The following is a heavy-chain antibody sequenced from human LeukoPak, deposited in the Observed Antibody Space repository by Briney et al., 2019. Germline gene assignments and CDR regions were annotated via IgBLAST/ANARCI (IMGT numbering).Heavy chain of an antibody. V-gene: IGHV1-8*02. CDR2: MNPNSGNT. CDR3: ARDLVGATRFDY. D-gene: IGHD1-26*01. J-gene: IGHJ4*02. CDR1: GYTFTSYD. Sequence: ASVKVSCKASGYTFTSYDINWVRQATGQGLEWMGWMNPNSGNTGYAQKFQGRVTMTRDMSTSTAYMELRSLRSDDTAVYYCARDLVGATRFDYWGQGTLVTVSS.